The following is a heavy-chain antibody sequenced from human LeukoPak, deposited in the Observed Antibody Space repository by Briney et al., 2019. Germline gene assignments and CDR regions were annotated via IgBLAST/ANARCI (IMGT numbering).Heavy chain of an antibody. CDR3: GKGVYYGSGSYYSLFDY. CDR1: GFSLSDYW. J-gene: IGHJ4*02. CDR2: ISGSGGST. Sequence: GGSLRLSCAASGFSLSDYWMSWVRQAPGKGLEWVSAISGSGGSTYYADSVKGRFTISRDNSKNTLYLQMNSLRAEDTAVYYCGKGVYYGSGSYYSLFDYWGQGTLVTVSS. D-gene: IGHD3-10*01. V-gene: IGHV3-23*01.